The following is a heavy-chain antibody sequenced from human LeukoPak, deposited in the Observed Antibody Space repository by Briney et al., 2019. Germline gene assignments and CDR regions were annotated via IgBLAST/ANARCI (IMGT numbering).Heavy chain of an antibody. J-gene: IGHJ4*02. D-gene: IGHD3-9*01. CDR1: GGSISSYY. CDR3: ARGGYDILTGYYIAPIFDY. Sequence: SETLSLTCTVSGGSISSYYWSWIRQPPGKGLEWIGYIYYSGSTNYNPSLKSRVTISVDTSKNQFSLKLTSVAAADTAVYYCARGGYDILTGYYIAPIFDYWGQGTLVTVSS. V-gene: IGHV4-59*01. CDR2: IYYSGST.